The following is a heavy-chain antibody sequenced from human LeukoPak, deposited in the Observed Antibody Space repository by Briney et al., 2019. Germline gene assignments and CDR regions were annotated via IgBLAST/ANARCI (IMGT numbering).Heavy chain of an antibody. Sequence: SETLSLTCTVSDGSISSYHWSWIRQSPGKGLELIGYIYYSGSTNYNPSLKSRVTISLDTSKNHFSLKLNSVTAADTAVYYCARVEEEVVALRSERGDYYYYMDVWGKGTWVTISS. CDR3: ARVEEEVVALRSERGDYYYYMDV. D-gene: IGHD5-12*01. CDR2: IYYSGST. V-gene: IGHV4-59*01. CDR1: DGSISSYH. J-gene: IGHJ6*03.